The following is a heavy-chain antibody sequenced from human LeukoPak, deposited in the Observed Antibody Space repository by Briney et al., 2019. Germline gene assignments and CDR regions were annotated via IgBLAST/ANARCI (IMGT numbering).Heavy chain of an antibody. Sequence: PGGSLRLSCAASGFTFSSYAMHWVRQAPGKGLEWVAVISYDGSNKYYADSVKGRFTISRDNSKNTLYLQMSSLRAEDTAVYYCARDRVVPAYDYWGQGTLVTVSS. CDR1: GFTFSSYA. CDR3: ARDRVVPAYDY. D-gene: IGHD2-2*01. J-gene: IGHJ4*02. CDR2: ISYDGSNK. V-gene: IGHV3-30-3*01.